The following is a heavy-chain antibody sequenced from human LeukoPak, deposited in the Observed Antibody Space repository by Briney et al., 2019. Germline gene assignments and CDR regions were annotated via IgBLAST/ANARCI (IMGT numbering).Heavy chain of an antibody. Sequence: GGSLRLSCAASGFSFSTYWMTWVRQAPGKGLEWVSAISGSGGSTYYADSVKGRFTISRDNSKNTLYLQMNSLRAEDTAVYYCAKSGGEDIVVVPAADDYWGQGTLVTVSS. V-gene: IGHV3-23*01. J-gene: IGHJ4*02. D-gene: IGHD2-2*01. CDR2: ISGSGGST. CDR1: GFSFSTYW. CDR3: AKSGGEDIVVVPAADDY.